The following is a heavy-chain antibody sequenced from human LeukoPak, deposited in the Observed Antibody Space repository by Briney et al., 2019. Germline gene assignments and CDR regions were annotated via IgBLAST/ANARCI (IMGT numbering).Heavy chain of an antibody. CDR2: IYSGGST. V-gene: IGHV3-53*01. CDR1: GFMFSSNW. CDR3: WLHYGMDV. Sequence: PGGSLRLSCAASGFMFSSNWMSWVRQAPGKGLEWVSVIYSGGSTYYADSVKGRFTISRDNSKNMLYLQMNSLRAEDTAVYYCWLHYGMDVWGQGTTVTVSS. J-gene: IGHJ6*02. D-gene: IGHD5-12*01.